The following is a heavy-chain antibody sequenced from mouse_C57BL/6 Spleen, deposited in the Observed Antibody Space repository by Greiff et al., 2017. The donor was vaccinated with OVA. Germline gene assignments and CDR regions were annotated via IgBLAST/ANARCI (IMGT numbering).Heavy chain of an antibody. V-gene: IGHV1-82*01. CDR3: ARAGYYGSTDY. J-gene: IGHJ2*01. CDR1: GYAFSSSW. CDR2: IYPGDGDT. D-gene: IGHD1-1*01. Sequence: VQLQQSGPELVKPGASVKISCKASGYAFSSSWMNWVKQRPGKGLEWIGRIYPGDGDTNYNGKFKGKATLTADKSSSTAYMQLSSLTSEDSAVYFGARAGYYGSTDYWGQGTTLTVSS.